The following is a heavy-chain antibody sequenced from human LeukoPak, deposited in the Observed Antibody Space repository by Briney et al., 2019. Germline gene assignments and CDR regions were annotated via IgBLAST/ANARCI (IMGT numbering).Heavy chain of an antibody. J-gene: IGHJ4*02. CDR2: IWEERSNQ. V-gene: IGHV3-33*01. CDR1: GFTFSTYG. Sequence: GGSLRLSCVASGFTFSTYGMHWVRQAPGKGLEWVALIWEERSNQYYADSVKGRFTISRDNSKNTLYLEMNSLRAEDTAVYYCARVRSGWYDDYWGQGTLVTVSS. CDR3: ARVRSGWYDDY. D-gene: IGHD6-19*01.